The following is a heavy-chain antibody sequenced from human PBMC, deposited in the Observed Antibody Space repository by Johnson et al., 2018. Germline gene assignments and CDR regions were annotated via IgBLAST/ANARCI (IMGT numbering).Heavy chain of an antibody. CDR2: ISYDGSNK. V-gene: IGHV3-30*18. CDR3: AKDGLAAPAYYYYYYYMDV. J-gene: IGHJ6*03. Sequence: QVQLVQSGGGVVQPGRSLRLSCAASGFTFSSYGMHWVRQAPGKGLEWVAVISYDGSNKYYADSVKGRFTISRDNSKNTLYLQINSLRAEDTAVYYWAKDGLAAPAYYYYYYYMDVWGKGTTVTVSS. CDR1: GFTFSSYG. D-gene: IGHD6-6*01.